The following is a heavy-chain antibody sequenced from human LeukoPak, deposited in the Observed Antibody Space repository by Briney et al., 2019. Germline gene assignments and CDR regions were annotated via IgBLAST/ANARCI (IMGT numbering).Heavy chain of an antibody. V-gene: IGHV3-23*01. CDR2: ITGSGTFT. J-gene: IGHJ4*02. Sequence: GGSLRLSCAASGITFIKYSMTWVRQAPGKGLEWVSAITGSGTFTDYADSVKGRFTISRDNSKNTLYLQMNSLRAEDTAVYYCARDLSGVAGYTYGRGIDYWGQGTLVTVSS. CDR1: GITFIKYS. CDR3: ARDLSGVAGYTYGRGIDY. D-gene: IGHD5-18*01.